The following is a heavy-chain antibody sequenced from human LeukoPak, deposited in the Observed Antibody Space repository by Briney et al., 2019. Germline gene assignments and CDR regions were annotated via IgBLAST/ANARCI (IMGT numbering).Heavy chain of an antibody. J-gene: IGHJ4*02. D-gene: IGHD5-24*01. Sequence: SGTLSLTCAVYGGSFSGYYWSWIRQPPGKGLEWIGSIYYSGSTYYNPSLKSRVTISVDTSKNQFSLKLSSVTAADTAVYYCARHLTRDGYNAFDYWGQGTLVTVSS. CDR3: ARHLTRDGYNAFDY. CDR2: IYYSGST. V-gene: IGHV4-34*01. CDR1: GGSFSGYY.